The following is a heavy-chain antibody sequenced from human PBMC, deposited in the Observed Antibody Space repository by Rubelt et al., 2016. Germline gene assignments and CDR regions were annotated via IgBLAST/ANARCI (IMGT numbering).Heavy chain of an antibody. V-gene: IGHV3-30*04. CDR2: ISYDGSNK. Sequence: QVQLVESGGGVVQPGRSLRLSCAASGFTFSSYAMHWVRQAPGKGLEWVAVISYDGSNKYYADSAKGRFTISRDNSKNTLYLQMNSLRAEDTAVYYCAKDGNYGSGRNYYGMDVWGQGTTVTVSS. D-gene: IGHD3-10*01. CDR3: AKDGNYGSGRNYYGMDV. CDR1: GFTFSSYA. J-gene: IGHJ6*02.